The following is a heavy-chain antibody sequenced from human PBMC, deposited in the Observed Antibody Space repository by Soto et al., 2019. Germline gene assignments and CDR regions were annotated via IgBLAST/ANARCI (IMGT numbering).Heavy chain of an antibody. D-gene: IGHD3-22*01. CDR3: ARDRRPFRYYYDSSGYYRPTSFDY. CDR2: IIPIFGTA. Sequence: ASVKVSCKASGGSFSSYAISLVRQAPGQGLEWMGGIIPIFGTANYAQKFQGRVTITADESTSTAYMELSSLRSEDTAVYYCARDRRPFRYYYDSSGYYRPTSFDYWGQGTLVTVSS. CDR1: GGSFSSYA. J-gene: IGHJ4*02. V-gene: IGHV1-69*13.